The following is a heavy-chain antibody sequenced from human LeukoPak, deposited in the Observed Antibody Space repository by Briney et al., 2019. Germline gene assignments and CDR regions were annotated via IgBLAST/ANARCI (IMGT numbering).Heavy chain of an antibody. V-gene: IGHV3-74*01. CDR1: GYMFGSHW. Sequence: GGSLRLSCAASGYMFGSHWMHWVRQGPGKGLVWVSRINNEGSSTSYADSVKGRFTISRDNAKNTLYLQMTSLRAEDTAMYYCARDQCFSGYCHVFDSWGRGTMVTVSS. J-gene: IGHJ3*01. CDR3: ARDQCFSGYCHVFDS. D-gene: IGHD3-22*01. CDR2: INNEGSST.